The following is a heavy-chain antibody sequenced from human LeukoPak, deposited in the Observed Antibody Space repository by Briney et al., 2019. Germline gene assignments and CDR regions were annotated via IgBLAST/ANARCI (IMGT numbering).Heavy chain of an antibody. J-gene: IGHJ4*02. CDR2: INQDGSEK. D-gene: IGHD5-12*01. CDR3: VRDGGVSGYDLLDY. V-gene: IGHV3-7*01. Sequence: PGGSLRLSCAASGFTFSNYWMTWVRQAPGKGLEWEAHINQDGSEKNYMDSVKARFTISRDNAKNSLSLQMNSLRAEDTAVYYCVRDGGVSGYDLLDYWGQGTLVTVSS. CDR1: GFTFSNYW.